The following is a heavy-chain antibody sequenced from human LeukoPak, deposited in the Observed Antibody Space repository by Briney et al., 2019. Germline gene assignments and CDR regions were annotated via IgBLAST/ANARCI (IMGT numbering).Heavy chain of an antibody. CDR3: AKGSEWELLQSFFDY. V-gene: IGHV3-23*01. CDR2: ISGSGGST. J-gene: IGHJ4*02. Sequence: GGSLRLSCAASGFNFSSYAMSWVRQAPGKGLEWVSAISGSGGSTYYADSVKVRFTISRDNSKNTLYLQMNSLRAEDTAVYYCAKGSEWELLQSFFDYWGQGTLVTVSS. D-gene: IGHD1-26*01. CDR1: GFNFSSYA.